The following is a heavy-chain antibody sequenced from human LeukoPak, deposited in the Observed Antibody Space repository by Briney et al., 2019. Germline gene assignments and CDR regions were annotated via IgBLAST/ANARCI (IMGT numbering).Heavy chain of an antibody. CDR3: ARGDFGETNTAFDV. Sequence: ASVKVSCKTSGYTFTDYDAHWVRQAPGQGLERMGWINPNSATTNYAQRLQGRVTFTRDTSLSVAYMELSSLTSEDAAVYFCARGDFGETNTAFDVWGQGTLVAVSS. CDR2: INPNSATT. V-gene: IGHV1-8*03. CDR1: GYTFTDYD. D-gene: IGHD4-17*01. J-gene: IGHJ3*01.